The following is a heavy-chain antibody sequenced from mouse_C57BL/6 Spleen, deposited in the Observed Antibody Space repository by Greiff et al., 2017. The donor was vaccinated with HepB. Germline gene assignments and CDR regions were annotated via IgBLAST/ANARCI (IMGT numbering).Heavy chain of an antibody. J-gene: IGHJ4*01. CDR2: LYPRSGNT. V-gene: IGHV1-81*01. D-gene: IGHD1-1*01. CDR1: GYTFTSYG. Sequence: LVESGAELARPGASVKLSCKASGYTFTSYGISWVKQRTGQGLEWIGELYPRSGNTYYNEKFKGKATLTADKSSSTAYMELRSLTSEDSAVYFCASYYYKNYAMDYWGQGTSVTVSS. CDR3: ASYYYKNYAMDY.